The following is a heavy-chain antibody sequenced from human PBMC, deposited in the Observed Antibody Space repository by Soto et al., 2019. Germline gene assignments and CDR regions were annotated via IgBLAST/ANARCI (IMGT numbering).Heavy chain of an antibody. CDR3: AKDGRYSNTWGHFYYGTDV. V-gene: IGHV3-30*18. CDR1: GFTFSNCG. J-gene: IGHJ6*02. D-gene: IGHD3-16*02. CDR2: VTYDGRTK. Sequence: PGGSLRLSCAASGFTFSNCGMHWVRQAPGKGLEWVAVVTYDGRTKYYADSVKGRFTISRDNSNTLYLQMNSLRAEDTAVYYCAKDGRYSNTWGHFYYGTDVWGQGTTVTVSS.